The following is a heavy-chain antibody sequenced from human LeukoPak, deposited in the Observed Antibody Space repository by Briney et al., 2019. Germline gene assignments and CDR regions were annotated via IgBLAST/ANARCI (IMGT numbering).Heavy chain of an antibody. D-gene: IGHD2-2*01. V-gene: IGHV4-59*08. CDR1: GGSISSYY. CDR3: ARQPSLSYCSSSTCWFDT. Sequence: SETLSLTCTVSGGSISSYYWSWMRQSPGKGLEWIGYIYYSGGTNYNPSLKSRVTISVDTSKNQFSLKLTSVTAADTAVYYCARQPSLSYCSSSTCWFDTWGQGTLVTVSS. CDR2: IYYSGGT. J-gene: IGHJ5*02.